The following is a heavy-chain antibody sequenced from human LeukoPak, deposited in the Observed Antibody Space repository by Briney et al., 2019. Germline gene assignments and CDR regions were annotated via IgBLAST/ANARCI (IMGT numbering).Heavy chain of an antibody. D-gene: IGHD1-1*01. J-gene: IGHJ4*02. V-gene: IGHV3-7*01. CDR2: IKQDGSQK. CDR3: ARDVSGTGGKDY. CDR1: RFTFSSYW. Sequence: GGSPRLSCTASRFTFSSYWMNWVRQAPGKGLEWVANIKQDGSQKYYVDSVKGRFTISRDNAKNSLYLQMNSLRAEDTAVYYCARDVSGTGGKDYWGQGTLVTVSS.